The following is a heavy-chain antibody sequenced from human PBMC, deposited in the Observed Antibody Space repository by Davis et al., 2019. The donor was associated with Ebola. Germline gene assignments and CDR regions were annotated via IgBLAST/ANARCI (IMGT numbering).Heavy chain of an antibody. CDR2: INSDGSST. V-gene: IGHV3-74*01. D-gene: IGHD2-8*02. Sequence: HTGGSLRLSCAASGFTFSSYWMHWVRQAPGKGLVWVSRINSDGSSTSYADSVKGRFTISRDNAKNTLYLQMNSLRAEDTAVYYCAREIPYCTGGVRYSLAGMDVWGQGTTVTVSS. CDR3: AREIPYCTGGVRYSLAGMDV. J-gene: IGHJ6*02. CDR1: GFTFSSYW.